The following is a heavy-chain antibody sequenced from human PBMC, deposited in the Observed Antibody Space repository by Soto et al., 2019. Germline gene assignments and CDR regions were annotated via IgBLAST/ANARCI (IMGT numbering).Heavy chain of an antibody. V-gene: IGHV3-11*01. Sequence: PGGSLRLSCAASGFTFSDYYMSWIRQAPGKGLEWVSYISSSGSTYYADSVKGRFTISRDNSKNTLYLQMNSLRAEDTAVYYCASQHRRDGYYYFDYWGQGTLVTVSS. CDR2: ISSSGST. J-gene: IGHJ4*02. CDR3: ASQHRRDGYYYFDY. CDR1: GFTFSDYY. D-gene: IGHD1-26*01.